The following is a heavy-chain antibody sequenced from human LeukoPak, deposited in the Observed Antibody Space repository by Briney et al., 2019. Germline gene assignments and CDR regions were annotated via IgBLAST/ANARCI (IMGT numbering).Heavy chain of an antibody. CDR3: ARDGPLDYGVTYYYYYYMDV. J-gene: IGHJ6*03. D-gene: IGHD4-17*01. Sequence: PGGSLRLSCAASGFTFDDYGMSWVRQAPGKGLEWVSGINWNGGSTGYADSVKGRFTISRDNAKNSLYLQMNSLRAEDTALYYCARDGPLDYGVTYYYYYYMDVWGKGTTVTVSS. V-gene: IGHV3-20*04. CDR2: INWNGGST. CDR1: GFTFDDYG.